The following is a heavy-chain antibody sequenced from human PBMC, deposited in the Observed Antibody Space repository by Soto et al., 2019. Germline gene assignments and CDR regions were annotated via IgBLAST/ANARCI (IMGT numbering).Heavy chain of an antibody. V-gene: IGHV1-18*01. Sequence: ASVKVSCKTSGYTFTNHGISWVRQAPGQGLEWMGWISGYNGDTNYAHKYQGKVTMTTDTATSTAYMELRSLRADDTAVYYCALAGYYDFWSGRHRILDFYGMDVWG. J-gene: IGHJ6*02. CDR1: GYTFTNHG. CDR2: ISGYNGDT. D-gene: IGHD3-3*01. CDR3: ALAGYYDFWSGRHRILDFYGMDV.